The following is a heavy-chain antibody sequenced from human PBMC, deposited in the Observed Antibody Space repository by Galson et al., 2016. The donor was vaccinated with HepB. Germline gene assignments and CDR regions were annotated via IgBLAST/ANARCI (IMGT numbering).Heavy chain of an antibody. D-gene: IGHD1-7*01. V-gene: IGHV3-23*01. CDR1: GFTFSSYA. J-gene: IGHJ2*01. CDR3: AKGENWNYGVWWYFDL. Sequence: SLRLSCAASGFTFSSYAMSWVRQAPGKGLEWVSAMSGSGASTFSADSVKGRFTIPRDNSKNTLYLQMNSLRAEDTAVYYCAKGENWNYGVWWYFDLWGRGTLVTVSS. CDR2: MSGSGAST.